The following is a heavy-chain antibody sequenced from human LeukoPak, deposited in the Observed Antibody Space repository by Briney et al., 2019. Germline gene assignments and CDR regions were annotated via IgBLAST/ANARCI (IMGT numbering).Heavy chain of an antibody. V-gene: IGHV4-59*08. CDR1: GGSISNYY. CDR2: IYYSGST. CDR3: ARRRGSYVDY. Sequence: PPETLSLTCTVSGGSISNYYWSWIRQPPGKGLEWIGYIYYSGSTNYNPSLKSRVTISVDTSKNQFSPKLSSVTAAHTAVYYCARRRGSYVDYWGQGTLVTVSS. J-gene: IGHJ4*02. D-gene: IGHD3-16*01.